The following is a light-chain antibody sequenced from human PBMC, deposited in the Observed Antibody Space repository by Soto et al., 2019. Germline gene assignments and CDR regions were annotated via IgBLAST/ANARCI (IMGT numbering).Light chain of an antibody. Sequence: IVISKSAATLSVSPGERVTLSCRASQNIITSLAWYQQKPGKAPRLLIYGASTRDTGIPARFSGSGSGTEFTLTISSLQSEDFAVYYCQLYNSWPNTFGQGTRLE. V-gene: IGKV3-15*01. CDR1: QNIITS. CDR2: GAS. J-gene: IGKJ5*01. CDR3: QLYNSWPNT.